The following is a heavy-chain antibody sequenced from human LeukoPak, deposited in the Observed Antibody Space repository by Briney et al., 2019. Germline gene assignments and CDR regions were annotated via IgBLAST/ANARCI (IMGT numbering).Heavy chain of an antibody. D-gene: IGHD3-10*02. Sequence: GGSLRLSCAASGFTFSSYEMNWVRQAPGKGLEWVSYISSSGSTIYYADSVKGRFTISRDNAKNSLYLQMNSLRAEDTAVYYCARAPPRFGEGYYFDYWGQGTLVTVSS. J-gene: IGHJ4*02. V-gene: IGHV3-48*03. CDR1: GFTFSSYE. CDR2: ISSSGSTI. CDR3: ARAPPRFGEGYYFDY.